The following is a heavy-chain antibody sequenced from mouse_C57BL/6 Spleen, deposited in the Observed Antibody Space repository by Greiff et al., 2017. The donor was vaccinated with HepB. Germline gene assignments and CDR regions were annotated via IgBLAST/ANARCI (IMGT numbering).Heavy chain of an antibody. D-gene: IGHD2-5*01. CDR2: INPNNGGT. CDR3: ARSPRYSNYGYFDY. J-gene: IGHJ2*01. Sequence: EVQLQQSGPELVKPGASVKIPCKASGYTFTDYNMDWVKQSHGKSLEWIGDINPNNGGTIYNQKFKGKATLTVDKSSSTAYMELRSLTSEDTAVYYCARSPRYSNYGYFDYWGQGTTLTVSS. V-gene: IGHV1-18*01. CDR1: GYTFTDYN.